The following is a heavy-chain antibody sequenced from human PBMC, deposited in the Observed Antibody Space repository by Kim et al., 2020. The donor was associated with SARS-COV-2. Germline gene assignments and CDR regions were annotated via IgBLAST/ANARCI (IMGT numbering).Heavy chain of an antibody. Sequence: SRSYTNYADSVKGRFTISRDNAKNSLYLQMNSLRAEDTAVYYCASGHARYYYGMDVWGQGTTVTVSS. CDR2: SRSYT. CDR3: ASGHARYYYGMDV. J-gene: IGHJ6*02. D-gene: IGHD3-10*01. V-gene: IGHV3-11*03.